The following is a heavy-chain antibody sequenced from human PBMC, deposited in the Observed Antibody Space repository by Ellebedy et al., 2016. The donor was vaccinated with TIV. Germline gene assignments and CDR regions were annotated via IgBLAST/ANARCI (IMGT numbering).Heavy chain of an antibody. Sequence: GESLKISCAASGFTFSSYGMHWVRQAPGKGLEWVAFIRYDGSNKYYADSVKGRFTISRDNSKNTLYLQMNSLRAEDTAVYYCAKAHYGPLYFDYWGQGTLVTVSS. CDR2: IRYDGSNK. CDR3: AKAHYGPLYFDY. CDR1: GFTFSSYG. D-gene: IGHD4-17*01. V-gene: IGHV3-30*02. J-gene: IGHJ4*02.